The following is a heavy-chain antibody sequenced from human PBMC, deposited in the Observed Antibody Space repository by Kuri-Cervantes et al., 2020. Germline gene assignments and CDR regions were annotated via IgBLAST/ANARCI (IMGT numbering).Heavy chain of an antibody. V-gene: IGHV3-9*01. CDR3: ARNRSPAY. CDR2: ISWNSGSI. J-gene: IGHJ4*02. CDR1: GFTFDDYA. D-gene: IGHD3-10*01. Sequence: SLKISCAASGFTFDDYAMHWVRQAPGKGLEWVSGISWNSGSIGYADSVKGRFTISRDNAKNSLYLQMNSLRAEDTAVYYCARNRSPAYWGQGTLVTVSS.